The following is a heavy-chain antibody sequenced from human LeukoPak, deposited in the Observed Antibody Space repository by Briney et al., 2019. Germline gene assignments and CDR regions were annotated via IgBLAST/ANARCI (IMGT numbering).Heavy chain of an antibody. J-gene: IGHJ4*02. D-gene: IGHD4-23*01. Sequence: PGGSLRLSCAASGFIFSNYWMNWVRQAPGKGLEWVSSISSSSSYIYYADSVKGRFTISRDNAKNSLYLQMNSLRAEDTAVYYCARDAATVVTKYFDYWGQGTLVTVSS. CDR2: ISSSSSYI. CDR1: GFIFSNYW. CDR3: ARDAATVVTKYFDY. V-gene: IGHV3-21*01.